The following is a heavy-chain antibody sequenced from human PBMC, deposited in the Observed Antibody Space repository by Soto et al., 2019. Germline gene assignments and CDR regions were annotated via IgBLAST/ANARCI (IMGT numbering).Heavy chain of an antibody. CDR2: ISPYDDKT. CDR3: TTVGYYDNVWGKLWHYGLDK. J-gene: IGHJ6*02. V-gene: IGHV1-18*01. Sequence: QVQLAQSPGEVKKPGASVKVSCKASGYTFIKYGIAWVRQAPGQGLEWMGWISPYDDKTIYAQKLQGIVTMTAYTSPITGYLDLMRLKSNGTDVYYWTTVGYYDNVWGKLWHYGLDKLGQGASVAVSS. CDR1: GYTFIKYG. D-gene: IGHD3-16*01.